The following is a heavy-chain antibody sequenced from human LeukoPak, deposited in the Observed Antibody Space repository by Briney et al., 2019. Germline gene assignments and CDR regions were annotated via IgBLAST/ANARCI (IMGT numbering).Heavy chain of an antibody. V-gene: IGHV3-21*01. D-gene: IGHD1-14*01. J-gene: IGHJ4*02. CDR3: AREGWGPDRQADY. Sequence: GGSLRLSCVASGFTLGSYNMNWVRQAPGKALEWVSSISTLPNYIYYADSVKGRFTISRDNAQNSVYLQMNSLRVEDTAVYYCAREGWGPDRQADYWGQGTLVTVSS. CDR2: ISTLPNYI. CDR1: GFTLGSYN.